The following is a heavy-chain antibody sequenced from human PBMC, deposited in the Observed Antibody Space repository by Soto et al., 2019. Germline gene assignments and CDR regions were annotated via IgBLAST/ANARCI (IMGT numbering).Heavy chain of an antibody. D-gene: IGHD3-10*01. Sequence: QVQLVQSGAEVKKPGASVKVSCKASGYTFTNYAIHWVRQAPGLGLEWMGWINGGKGNTEYSQKFQDRVTITRDTSASTAYMELTSLRFEDTAVYYCARMVFGSGGWYESWGQGTLVNVSS. CDR1: GYTFTNYA. V-gene: IGHV1-3*01. CDR2: INGGKGNT. J-gene: IGHJ5*02. CDR3: ARMVFGSGGWYES.